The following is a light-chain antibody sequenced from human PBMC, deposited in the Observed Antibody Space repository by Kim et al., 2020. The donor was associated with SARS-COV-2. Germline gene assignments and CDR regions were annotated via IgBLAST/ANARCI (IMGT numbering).Light chain of an antibody. Sequence: TLSLYPGERATLSCRASQSVSSYLAWYQQKPGQAPRLLIYDASNRATGIPARFSGSGSGTDFTLTISSLEPEDFAVYYCQQRSITFGGGTKVDIK. CDR2: DAS. CDR3: QQRSIT. V-gene: IGKV3-11*01. CDR1: QSVSSY. J-gene: IGKJ4*01.